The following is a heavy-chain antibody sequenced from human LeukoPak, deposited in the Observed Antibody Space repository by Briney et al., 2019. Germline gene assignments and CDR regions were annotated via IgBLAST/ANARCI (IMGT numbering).Heavy chain of an antibody. V-gene: IGHV3-23*01. J-gene: IGHJ4*02. D-gene: IGHD3-22*01. CDR3: AKVRIPAYCYDSSGSDFDY. CDR1: GFPFSSYA. Sequence: GGSLRLSCAASGFPFSSYAMSWVRQAPGKGLEWVSAISGSGGSTYYADSVKGRFTISRDNSKNTVDLQMNSLRAEETAVYYCAKVRIPAYCYDSSGSDFDYWGQGTLVTVSS. CDR2: ISGSGGST.